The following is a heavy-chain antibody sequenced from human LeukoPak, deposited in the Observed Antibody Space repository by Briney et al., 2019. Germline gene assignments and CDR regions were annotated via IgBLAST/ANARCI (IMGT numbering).Heavy chain of an antibody. J-gene: IGHJ4*02. CDR2: ITYDGMNK. V-gene: IGHV3-30*18. Sequence: GGSLRLSCAASGFTFSNYGMHWVRQAPGKGLEWVAGITYDGMNKFYADSVQGRSTISRDNSKNTLYLQMNSLRVEDTAVYYCAKDAYSGYDYPNYWGQGTLVTVSS. CDR1: GFTFSNYG. D-gene: IGHD5-12*01. CDR3: AKDAYSGYDYPNY.